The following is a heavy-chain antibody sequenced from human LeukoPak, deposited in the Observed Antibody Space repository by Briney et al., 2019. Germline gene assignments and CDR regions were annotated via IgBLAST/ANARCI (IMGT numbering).Heavy chain of an antibody. CDR1: GFIFSSYW. CDR3: ARERWGYYDSSGYYVL. Sequence: GRSLRLSCAASGFIFSSYWMSWVRQAPGKGLEWVSFIYSGGNTHYSDSVKGRFTISRDNSKNTLYLQMNSLRAEDTAVYYCARERWGYYDSSGYYVLWGQGTMVTVSS. CDR2: IYSGGNT. J-gene: IGHJ3*01. V-gene: IGHV3-66*01. D-gene: IGHD3-22*01.